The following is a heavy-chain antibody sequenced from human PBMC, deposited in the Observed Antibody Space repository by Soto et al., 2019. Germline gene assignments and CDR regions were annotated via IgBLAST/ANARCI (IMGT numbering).Heavy chain of an antibody. Sequence: SETLSLTCTVSGGSISGYYWSWIRQPPGKGLEWIGYMYNTGSTVYNPSFKSRVTISVDTSKNQFSLKLNSVTAADTAVYYCARGSTVAAILFDYWGQGTLVTVSS. D-gene: IGHD2-15*01. CDR1: GGSISGYY. CDR2: MYNTGST. J-gene: IGHJ4*02. V-gene: IGHV4-59*01. CDR3: ARGSTVAAILFDY.